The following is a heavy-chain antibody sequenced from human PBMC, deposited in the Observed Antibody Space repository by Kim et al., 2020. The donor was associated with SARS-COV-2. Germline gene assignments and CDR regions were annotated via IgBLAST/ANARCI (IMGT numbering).Heavy chain of an antibody. CDR3: LMAGAAFDI. V-gene: IGHV3-33*05. CDR2: ISYDGSTK. J-gene: IGHJ3*02. Sequence: GGSLRLSCAASGFTFSSYGMHWVRQAPGKGLEWVAVISYDGSTKYYADSVKGRFTISRDNSKNTLYLQMNSLRAEDTAVYYCLMAGAAFDIWGQGTMVTV. CDR1: GFTFSSYG.